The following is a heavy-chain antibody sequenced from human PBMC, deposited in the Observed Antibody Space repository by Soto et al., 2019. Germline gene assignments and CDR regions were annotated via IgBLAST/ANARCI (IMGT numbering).Heavy chain of an antibody. J-gene: IGHJ6*03. CDR2: ISYDGSNK. CDR1: GFTFSSYG. D-gene: IGHD3-10*01. CDR3: AKDIIYYYYKDV. Sequence: ESGGGVVQPGRSLRLSCAASGFTFSSYGMHWVRQAPGKGLEWVAVISYDGSNKYYADSVKGRFTISRDNSKNTLYLQMNSLRAEDTAVYYCAKDIIYYYYKDVRGKGTTVTVSS. V-gene: IGHV3-30*18.